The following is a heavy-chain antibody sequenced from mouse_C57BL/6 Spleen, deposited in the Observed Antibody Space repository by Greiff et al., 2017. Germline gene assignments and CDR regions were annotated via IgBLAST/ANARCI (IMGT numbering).Heavy chain of an antibody. V-gene: IGHV1-82*01. CDR2: IYPGDGDT. J-gene: IGHJ1*03. D-gene: IGHD2-2*01. Sequence: VQLQQSGPELVKPGASVKISCKASGYAFSSSWMNWVKQRPGKGLEWIGRIYPGDGDTNYNGKFKGKATLTADTSSSTAYMQLSSLTSEDSAVCFCARGDGYDRYFDVWGTGTTVTVSS. CDR3: ARGDGYDRYFDV. CDR1: GYAFSSSW.